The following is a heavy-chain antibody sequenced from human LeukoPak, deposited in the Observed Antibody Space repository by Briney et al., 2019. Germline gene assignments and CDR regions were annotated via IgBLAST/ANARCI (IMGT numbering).Heavy chain of an antibody. D-gene: IGHD6-25*01. J-gene: IGHJ4*02. Sequence: GGSLRLSCAASGFTFSNYVMHWVRQAPGKGLEYVSAISSNGDNTYYADSVKGRFTISRDNSKNTLYLQMGSLRADDMAVYYCARCIYSGWHAWEYWGQGTLDTVSS. CDR3: ARCIYSGWHAWEY. V-gene: IGHV3-64*02. CDR1: GFTFSNYV. CDR2: ISSNGDNT.